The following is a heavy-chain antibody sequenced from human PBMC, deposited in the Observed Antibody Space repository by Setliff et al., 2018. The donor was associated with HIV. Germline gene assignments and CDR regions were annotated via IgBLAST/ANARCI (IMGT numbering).Heavy chain of an antibody. CDR3: AKFYCPHGVCYGFDI. Sequence: SETLSLTCTVSGGSMTNYWSWIRQPPGKGLEFIGHIHTSGSTIYNPSLKSRLTITIGTSRNQFSLKLTSVTAADTAVYYCAKFYCPHGVCYGFDIWGQGTMVTVSS. J-gene: IGHJ3*02. CDR2: IHTSGST. V-gene: IGHV4-4*09. CDR1: GGSMTNY. D-gene: IGHD2-8*01.